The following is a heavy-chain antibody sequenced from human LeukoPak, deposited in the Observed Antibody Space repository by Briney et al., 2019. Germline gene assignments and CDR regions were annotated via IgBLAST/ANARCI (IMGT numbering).Heavy chain of an antibody. D-gene: IGHD3-22*01. V-gene: IGHV5-51*01. CDR3: ARHNHYYDSSGYVRY. CDR1: GYSFANYW. J-gene: IGHJ4*02. CDR2: IYPGDSDT. Sequence: GESLKISCKGSGYSFANYWIGWVRQMPGKGLEWMGIIYPGDSDTRYSPSFQGQVTISADKSISTAYLQWSSLKASDTAMYYCARHNHYYDSSGYVRYWGQGTLVTVSS.